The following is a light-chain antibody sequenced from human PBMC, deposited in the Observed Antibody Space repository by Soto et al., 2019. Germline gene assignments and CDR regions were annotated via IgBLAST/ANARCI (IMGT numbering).Light chain of an antibody. V-gene: IGKV1-17*01. CDR1: QGIRND. CDR2: AAY. CDR3: LQHSTFTLT. J-gene: IGKJ1*01. Sequence: DIQMTQFPSSLSASVGDRVTITCRASQGIRNDLAWYQQKPGKAPKRLIYAAYSLQTGVPSRFSGSASGTDFTLAISRLQTEEFETFYCLQHSTFTLTFGQGTKVEIK.